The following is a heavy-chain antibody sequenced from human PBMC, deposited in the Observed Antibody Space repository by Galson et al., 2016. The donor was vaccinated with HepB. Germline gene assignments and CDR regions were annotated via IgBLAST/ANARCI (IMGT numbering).Heavy chain of an antibody. Sequence: SLRLSCAASGFIFSSSAMNWVRQAPGKGLEWVSSVSAGGSNKYYAESVKGRFTISRDNSKNTLYLQMSSLRAEDTAVYYCAKEGAVVCGDAFDSWGKGTMVTVSS. V-gene: IGHV3-23*01. D-gene: IGHD6-19*01. J-gene: IGHJ3*02. CDR3: AKEGAVVCGDAFDS. CDR1: GFIFSSSA. CDR2: VSAGGSNK.